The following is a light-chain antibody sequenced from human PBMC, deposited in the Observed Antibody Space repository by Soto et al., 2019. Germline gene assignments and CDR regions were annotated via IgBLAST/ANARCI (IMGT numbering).Light chain of an antibody. CDR2: DVS. CDR3: SSYTSSGTYV. J-gene: IGLJ1*01. Sequence: QSALTQPASVSGSPGQSITISCTGTSSDVGGYNYVSWYQQHPGKAPKLMIYDVSNRPSGVSDRLSVSKSGNTASLPISNLQAEDEADYYCSSYTSSGTYVFGTGTKLTVL. CDR1: SSDVGGYNY. V-gene: IGLV2-14*01.